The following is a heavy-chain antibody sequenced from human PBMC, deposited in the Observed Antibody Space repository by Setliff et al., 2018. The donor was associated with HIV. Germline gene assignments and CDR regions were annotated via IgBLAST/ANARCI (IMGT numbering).Heavy chain of an antibody. CDR3: ARLSGDYYYFDY. J-gene: IGHJ4*02. D-gene: IGHD2-21*02. CDR2: INHSGST. CDR1: GGSFSGYD. V-gene: IGHV4-34*01. Sequence: SETLSLTCAVYGGSFSGYDWSWIRQPPGKGLEWIGEINHSGSTNYNPSLKSRVTISVDTSKNQFSLKLYSVTAADTAVYYCARLSGDYYYFDYWGQETLVTVSS.